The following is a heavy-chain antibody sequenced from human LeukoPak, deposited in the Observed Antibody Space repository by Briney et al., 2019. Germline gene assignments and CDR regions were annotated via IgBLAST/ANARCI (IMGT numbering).Heavy chain of an antibody. Sequence: GGSLRLSCGASHFTFRHFGMHWVRQAPGKGLEGVAVIWNDGSSQYYADSVKGRFTISRDNSQNTVYLQMNSLRVEDTAVYYCAKDAQRGFDYSNSLEKWGEGTLVIVSS. D-gene: IGHD4-11*01. J-gene: IGHJ4*02. CDR3: AKDAQRGFDYSNSLEK. CDR2: IWNDGSSQ. V-gene: IGHV3-33*06. CDR1: HFTFRHFG.